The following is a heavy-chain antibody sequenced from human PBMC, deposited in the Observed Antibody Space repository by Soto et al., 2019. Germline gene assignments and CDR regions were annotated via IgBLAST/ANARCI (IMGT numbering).Heavy chain of an antibody. CDR2: IYHSGST. J-gene: IGHJ4*02. D-gene: IGHD3-3*01. CDR1: GGSISSSNW. V-gene: IGHV4-4*02. CDR3: ARVLRFLEWLSYFDY. Sequence: PSETLSLTCAVSGGSISSSNWWSWVRQPPGKGLEWIGEIYHSGSTNYSPSLKSRVTISVDKSKNQFSLKLSSVTAADTAVYYCARVLRFLEWLSYFDYWGQGTLVTVS.